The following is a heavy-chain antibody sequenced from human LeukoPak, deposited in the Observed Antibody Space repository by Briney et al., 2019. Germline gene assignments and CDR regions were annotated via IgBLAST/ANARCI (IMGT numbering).Heavy chain of an antibody. CDR3: ARYYYASSGYYYLDY. J-gene: IGHJ4*02. CDR2: MYYSGST. D-gene: IGHD3-22*01. V-gene: IGHV4-39*01. CDR1: GGSIGSSSYY. Sequence: PSETLSLTCTVSGGSIGSSSYYWGWIRQPPGKGLEWVGSMYYSGSTYYSPSLKSRVTISGDTSKSQFSLKLGSVTAADTAVYYCARYYYASSGYYYLDYWGQGTLVTVSS.